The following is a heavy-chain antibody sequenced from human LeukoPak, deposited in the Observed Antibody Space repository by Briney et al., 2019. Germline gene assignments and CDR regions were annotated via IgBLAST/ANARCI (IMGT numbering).Heavy chain of an antibody. Sequence: GGSLRLSCAASGFTFSDSYMSWIRQAPGKGLEWVSYISTGSIYKKYADSVQGRFTISRDNAKNSLYLQVNSLRVDDTAVYYCARVSPDSSSWYGTYYFDYWGQGTLVTVSS. CDR1: GFTFSDSY. V-gene: IGHV3-11*06. D-gene: IGHD6-13*01. CDR3: ARVSPDSSSWYGTYYFDY. CDR2: ISTGSIYK. J-gene: IGHJ4*02.